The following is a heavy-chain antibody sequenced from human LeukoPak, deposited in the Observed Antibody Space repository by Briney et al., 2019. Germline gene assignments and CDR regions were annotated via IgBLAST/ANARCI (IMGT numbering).Heavy chain of an antibody. Sequence: SETLSLTCTVSGGSISSYYWSWIRQPPGKGLEWIGYIYYSGSTNYNPSLKSRVTISVDTSKNQFSLKLNSVTAADTAVYYCARHEGQQLFYYFDYWGQGTLVTVSS. CDR3: ARHEGQQLFYYFDY. CDR1: GGSISSYY. CDR2: IYYSGST. V-gene: IGHV4-59*08. J-gene: IGHJ4*02. D-gene: IGHD6-13*01.